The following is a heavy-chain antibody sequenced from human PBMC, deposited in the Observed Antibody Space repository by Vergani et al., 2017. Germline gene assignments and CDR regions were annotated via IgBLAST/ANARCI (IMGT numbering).Heavy chain of an antibody. V-gene: IGHV1-58*02. Sequence: QMLLVQSGPEVKKPGTSVKVSCKASGFTFTSSAMQWVRQARGQRLEWIGWIVVGSGNTNYAQKFQERVTITRDMSTSTAYMELSSLRSEDTAVYYCAADSGMATITGWYFDLWGRGTLVTVSS. CDR3: AADSGMATITGWYFDL. CDR1: GFTFTSSA. CDR2: IVVGSGNT. D-gene: IGHD5-24*01. J-gene: IGHJ2*01.